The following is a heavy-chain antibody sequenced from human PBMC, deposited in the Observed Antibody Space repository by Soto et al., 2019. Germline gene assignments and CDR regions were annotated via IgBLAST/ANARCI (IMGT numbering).Heavy chain of an antibody. CDR1: GGSISSGPYS. Sequence: SETLSLTCTVSGGSISSGPYSWGWIRQPPGEGLEWIGTFYYSESTYYNPSLESRVTISVDTSKNQFSLKVTSVTVADTAVYYFARLGGYCSSSSCYGYYGMDVWGQGTTVTVSS. CDR3: ARLGGYCSSSSCYGYYGMDV. V-gene: IGHV4-39*01. D-gene: IGHD2-2*01. J-gene: IGHJ6*02. CDR2: FYYSEST.